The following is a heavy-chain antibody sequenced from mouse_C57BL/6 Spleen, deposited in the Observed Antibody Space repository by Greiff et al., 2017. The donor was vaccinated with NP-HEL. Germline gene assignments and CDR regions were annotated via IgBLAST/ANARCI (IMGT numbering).Heavy chain of an antibody. Sequence: VKLMESGAELVRPGASVTLSCKASGYTFTDYEMHWVKQTPVHGLEWIGAIDPETGGTAYNQKFKGKAILTADKSSSTAYMELRSLTSEDSAVYYCTSFFWDYYAMDYWGQGTSVTVSS. CDR3: TSFFWDYYAMDY. CDR1: GYTFTDYE. D-gene: IGHD4-1*01. CDR2: IDPETGGT. V-gene: IGHV1-15*01. J-gene: IGHJ4*01.